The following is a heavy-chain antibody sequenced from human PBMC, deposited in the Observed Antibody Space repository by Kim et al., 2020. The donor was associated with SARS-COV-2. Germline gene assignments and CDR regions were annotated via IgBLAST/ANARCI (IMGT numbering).Heavy chain of an antibody. J-gene: IGHJ4*02. Sequence: NYAQKLQGRVTMTTDTSTSTAYMELRSLRSDDTAVYYCARYYGSGSYYHYWGQGTLVTVSS. D-gene: IGHD3-10*01. CDR3: ARYYGSGSYYHY. V-gene: IGHV1-18*01.